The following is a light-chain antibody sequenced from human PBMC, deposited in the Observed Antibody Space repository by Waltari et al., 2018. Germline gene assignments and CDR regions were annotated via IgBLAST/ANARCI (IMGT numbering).Light chain of an antibody. CDR2: QAS. V-gene: IGKV3-20*01. CDR1: QSISKY. Sequence: EIVLTQYPGTLSLCPGEIATLSCRASQSISKYLAWYQQNPCHGPRRLICQASSSAAGIPDRFSGSGSGTDFSLTISRLEPEDFAVYYCQHYESLPVTFGQGTKVEIK. CDR3: QHYESLPVT. J-gene: IGKJ1*01.